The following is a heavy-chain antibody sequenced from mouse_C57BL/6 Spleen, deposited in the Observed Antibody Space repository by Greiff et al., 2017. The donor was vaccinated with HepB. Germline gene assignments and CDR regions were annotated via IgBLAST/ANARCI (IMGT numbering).Heavy chain of an antibody. CDR1: GYTFTSYW. CDR2: IYPGSGST. Sequence: VQLQQPGAELVKPGASVKMSCKASGYTFTSYWITWVKQRPGQGLEWIGDIYPGSGSTNYNEKFKSKATLTVDTSSSKAYMQLSSLTSEDSAVYYCARGLLRYYAMDYWGQGTSVTVSS. V-gene: IGHV1-55*01. CDR3: ARGLLRYYAMDY. J-gene: IGHJ4*01. D-gene: IGHD2-3*01.